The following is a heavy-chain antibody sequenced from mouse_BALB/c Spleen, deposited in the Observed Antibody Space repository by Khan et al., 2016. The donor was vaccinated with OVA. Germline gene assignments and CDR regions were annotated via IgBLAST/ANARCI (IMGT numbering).Heavy chain of an antibody. CDR1: GYTFSSYW. V-gene: IGHV1-9*01. Sequence: QMQLEESGAELMKPGASVKISCKASGYTFSSYWIEWVKQRPGHGLEWIGEILPGSNITNYNERFKDKATFTADTSSNTAYMQLSSLTSEDSAIYYCARGNYDGSTSWFGYWGQGTLVTVSA. J-gene: IGHJ3*01. CDR2: ILPGSNIT. CDR3: ARGNYDGSTSWFGY. D-gene: IGHD1-1*01.